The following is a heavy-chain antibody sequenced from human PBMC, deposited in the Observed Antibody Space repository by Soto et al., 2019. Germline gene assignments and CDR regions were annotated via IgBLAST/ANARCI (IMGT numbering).Heavy chain of an antibody. V-gene: IGHV3-48*01. CDR1: EFTFSSYS. CDR2: ISSSSSTI. Sequence: EAQLVESGGGLVQPGGSLRLSCAASEFTFSSYSMNWVRQAPGKGLEWISYISSSSSTIYYADSVRGRSTISRDNAKNTLYLQMNSLRAEATAVYYCARDPPPGWHFEDWGQGTLVTVSS. D-gene: IGHD6-19*01. J-gene: IGHJ4*02. CDR3: ARDPPPGWHFED.